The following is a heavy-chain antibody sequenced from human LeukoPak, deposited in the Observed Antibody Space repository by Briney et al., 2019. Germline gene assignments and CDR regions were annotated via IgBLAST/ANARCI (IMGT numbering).Heavy chain of an antibody. J-gene: IGHJ4*02. V-gene: IGHV3-30-3*01. D-gene: IGHD3-10*01. Sequence: GGSLRLSCAASGFTFSSYAMHWVRQAPAKGLEWVAVISYDGSNKYYADSVKGRFTISRDNSKNTLYLQMNSLRAEDTAVYYCARDGRVRGVIIYYFDYWGQGTLVTVSS. CDR2: ISYDGSNK. CDR3: ARDGRVRGVIIYYFDY. CDR1: GFTFSSYA.